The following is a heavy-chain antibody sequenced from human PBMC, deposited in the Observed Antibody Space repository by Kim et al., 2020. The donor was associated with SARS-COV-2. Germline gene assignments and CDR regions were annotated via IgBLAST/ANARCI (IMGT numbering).Heavy chain of an antibody. Sequence: GGSLRLSCAASGFTFSSYEMNWVRQAPGKGLEWVSYISSSGSTIYYADSVKGRFTISRDNAKNSLYLQMNSLRAEDTAVYYCASGIVVVPAAMRYYGMDVWGKGTTVTVSS. CDR3: ASGIVVVPAAMRYYGMDV. CDR1: GFTFSSYE. D-gene: IGHD2-2*01. CDR2: ISSSGSTI. J-gene: IGHJ6*04. V-gene: IGHV3-48*03.